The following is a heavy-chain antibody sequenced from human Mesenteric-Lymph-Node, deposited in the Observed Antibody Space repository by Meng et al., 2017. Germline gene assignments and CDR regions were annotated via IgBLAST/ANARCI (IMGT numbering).Heavy chain of an antibody. J-gene: IGHJ3*02. Sequence: GESLKISCAASGFTFSSYAMHWVRQAPGKGLEWVAVISYDGSNKYYADSVKGRFTISRDNSKNTLYLQMNSLRAEDTAVHYCARDWVYSRFGNAFDIWGQGTMVTVSS. CDR1: GFTFSSYA. D-gene: IGHD5-18*01. CDR2: ISYDGSNK. CDR3: ARDWVYSRFGNAFDI. V-gene: IGHV3-30*04.